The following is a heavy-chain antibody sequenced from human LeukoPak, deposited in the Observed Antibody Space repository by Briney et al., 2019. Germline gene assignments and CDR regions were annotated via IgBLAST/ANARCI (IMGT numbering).Heavy chain of an antibody. CDR3: AKDSADYYDSSGYFRFYYYYYYMDV. V-gene: IGHV3-33*06. J-gene: IGHJ6*03. CDR1: GFTFSSYG. D-gene: IGHD3-22*01. Sequence: GGSLRLSCAASGFTFSSYGMHWVRQAPGKGLEWVAVIWYDGSNKYYADSVKGRFTISRDNSKNTLYLQMNGLRAEDTAVYYCAKDSADYYDSSGYFRFYYYYYYMDVWGKGTTVTVSS. CDR2: IWYDGSNK.